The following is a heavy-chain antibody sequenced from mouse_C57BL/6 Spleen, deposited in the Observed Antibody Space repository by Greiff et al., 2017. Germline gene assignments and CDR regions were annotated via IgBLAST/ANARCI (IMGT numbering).Heavy chain of an antibody. CDR1: GYAFSSSW. Sequence: VQGVESGPELVKPGASVKISCKASGYAFSSSWMNWVKQRPGKGLEWIGRIYPGDGDTNYNGKFKGKATLTADKSSSTAYMQLSSLTSEDSAVYFCASGTDWDYAMDYWGQGTSVTVSS. J-gene: IGHJ4*01. D-gene: IGHD2-14*01. CDR3: ASGTDWDYAMDY. V-gene: IGHV1-82*01. CDR2: IYPGDGDT.